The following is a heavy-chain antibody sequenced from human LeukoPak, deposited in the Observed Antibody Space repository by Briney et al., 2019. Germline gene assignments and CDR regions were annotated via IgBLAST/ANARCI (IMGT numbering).Heavy chain of an antibody. J-gene: IGHJ6*03. CDR1: GFIFNSHS. CDR3: ARSSGWYHRGPDYYYYYMDV. Sequence: GGSLRLSCAASGFIFNSHSMNWVRQAPGKGLEWVSSISSTSSYIYYADSVKSRFTISRDNAKNSLYLQMNSLRAEDTAVYYCARSSGWYHRGPDYYYYYMDVWGKGTTVTVS. V-gene: IGHV3-21*01. D-gene: IGHD6-19*01. CDR2: ISSTSSYI.